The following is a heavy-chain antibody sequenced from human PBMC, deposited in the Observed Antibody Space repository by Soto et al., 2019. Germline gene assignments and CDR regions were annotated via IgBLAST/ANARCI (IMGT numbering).Heavy chain of an antibody. CDR3: ARLPYNWNLNYYYYYGMDV. CDR2: IYPGDSDT. J-gene: IGHJ6*02. V-gene: IGHV5-51*01. Sequence: EVQLVQSGAEVKKPGESLKISCKGSGYSFTSYWIGWVRQMPGKGLEWMGIIYPGDSDTRYSPSFQGQVTISADKSISTAYLQWSSLKASDTAMYYCARLPYNWNLNYYYYYGMDVWGQGTTVTVSS. D-gene: IGHD1-20*01. CDR1: GYSFTSYW.